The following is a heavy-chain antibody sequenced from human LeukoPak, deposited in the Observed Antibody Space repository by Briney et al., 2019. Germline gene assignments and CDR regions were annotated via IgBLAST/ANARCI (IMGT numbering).Heavy chain of an antibody. V-gene: IGHV3-53*01. CDR2: IYSGGST. J-gene: IGHJ4*02. CDR3: ARSIASTGYSLSY. D-gene: IGHD5-18*01. Sequence: GRSLRLSCAASGFTVSSNYMSWVRQAPGKGLEWVSVIYSGGSTYYADSVKGRFTISRDNSKNTLYLQMNSLRAEDTAVYYCARSIASTGYSLSYWGQGTLVTVSS. CDR1: GFTVSSNY.